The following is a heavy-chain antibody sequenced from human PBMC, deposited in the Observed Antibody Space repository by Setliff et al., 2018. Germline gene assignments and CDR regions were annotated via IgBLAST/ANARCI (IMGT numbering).Heavy chain of an antibody. D-gene: IGHD2-2*01. V-gene: IGHV4-34*01. CDR1: GGSFNVYF. CDR3: ARHIWGAKMQLPHDVFDI. CDR2: ISHSGST. Sequence: SETLSLTCAVYGGSFNVYFWSWIRQPPGKGLEWIGEISHSGSTNYSPSLKSRVTMSVDKSKNQFSLNLNSVTAADTAVYYCARHIWGAKMQLPHDVFDIWGQGTMVTVSS. J-gene: IGHJ3*02.